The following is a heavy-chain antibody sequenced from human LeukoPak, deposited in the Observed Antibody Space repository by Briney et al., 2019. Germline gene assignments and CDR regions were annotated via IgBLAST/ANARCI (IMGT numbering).Heavy chain of an antibody. CDR1: GFTFNTYN. CDR3: ARDSELPYFDY. J-gene: IGHJ4*02. Sequence: GGSLRLSCAASGFTFNTYNMNWVRQAPGKGLEWVSYISSTSSTIFYADSVKGRFTISRDNAKNSLYLQTNSLTDEDTAVYYCARDSELPYFDYWGQGTLVTVSS. CDR2: ISSTSSTI. D-gene: IGHD1-26*01. V-gene: IGHV3-48*02.